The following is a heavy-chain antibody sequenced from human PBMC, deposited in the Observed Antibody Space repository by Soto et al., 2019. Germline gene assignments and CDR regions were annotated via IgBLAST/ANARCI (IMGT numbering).Heavy chain of an antibody. Sequence: SETLSLTCSVSGDSISTVDYFWAWIRQPPGQALEYIGYIYKSATTYYNPSFESRVAISLDTSKSQFSLNVASATAADTAVYFCARGRYCLTGRCFPNWFDSWGQGTLVTVSS. V-gene: IGHV4-30-4*01. D-gene: IGHD2-15*01. CDR2: IYKSATT. CDR3: ARGRYCLTGRCFPNWFDS. CDR1: GDSISTVDYF. J-gene: IGHJ5*01.